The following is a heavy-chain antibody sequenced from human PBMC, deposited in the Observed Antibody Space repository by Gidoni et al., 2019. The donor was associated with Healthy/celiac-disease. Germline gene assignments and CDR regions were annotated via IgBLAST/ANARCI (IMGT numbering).Heavy chain of an antibody. J-gene: IGHJ6*02. D-gene: IGHD3-3*01. CDR1: GYTPTDLS. CDR2: FDPEDGET. CDR3: ATDLGWPKSYYYYGMDV. Sequence: QVQPVPSGAEVKKPGASVQVSCKVSGYTPTDLSMHWVRQAPGKGLEWMGGFDPEDGETIYAQKFQGRVTMTEDKSTDTAYMGLSSLRSEDTAVYYCATDLGWPKSYYYYGMDVWGQGTTVTVSS. V-gene: IGHV1-24*01.